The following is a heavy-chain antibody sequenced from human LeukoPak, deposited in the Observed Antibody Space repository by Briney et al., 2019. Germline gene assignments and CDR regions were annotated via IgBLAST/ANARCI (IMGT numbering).Heavy chain of an antibody. CDR1: GDSVSSYSAG. CDR2: TYYRSKWYI. V-gene: IGHV6-1*01. CDR3: ARGGLVESDSGWFGP. J-gene: IGHJ5*02. Sequence: SQTLSLTCAISGDSVSSYSAGWSWIRQSPSRGLEWLGRTYYRSKWYIDYAQSVKSRISINPDTSKNQFSRQLNSVTPEDTAVYYCARGGLVESDSGWFGPWGQGTLVTVSS. D-gene: IGHD2-15*01.